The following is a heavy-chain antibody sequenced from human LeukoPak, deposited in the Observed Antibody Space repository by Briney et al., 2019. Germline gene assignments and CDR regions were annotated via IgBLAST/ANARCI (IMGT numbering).Heavy chain of an antibody. Sequence: GGSLRLSCAASGFTFSSYAMHWVRQAPGKGLDWVAVISYDGSNKYYADSVKGRFTISRDNSKNSLYLQMNSLRAEDTAVYYCARDGAGDPYYFDYWGQGTLVTVSS. D-gene: IGHD3-10*01. CDR3: ARDGAGDPYYFDY. V-gene: IGHV3-30*04. CDR2: ISYDGSNK. CDR1: GFTFSSYA. J-gene: IGHJ4*02.